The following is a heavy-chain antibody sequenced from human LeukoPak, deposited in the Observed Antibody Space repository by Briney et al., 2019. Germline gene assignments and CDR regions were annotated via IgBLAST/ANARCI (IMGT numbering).Heavy chain of an antibody. CDR2: IYYSGKT. Sequence: PSETLSLTCTVSGGSISSSSYYWGRIRQPPGQGLEWIGSIYYSGKTYYNSSLKSRVTISVDTSKNQFSLKLSSVTAADTAVFYCARHRDCGGDCFQRAFDIWGQGTMVTVSA. D-gene: IGHD2-21*02. J-gene: IGHJ3*02. V-gene: IGHV4-39*01. CDR3: ARHRDCGGDCFQRAFDI. CDR1: GGSISSSSYY.